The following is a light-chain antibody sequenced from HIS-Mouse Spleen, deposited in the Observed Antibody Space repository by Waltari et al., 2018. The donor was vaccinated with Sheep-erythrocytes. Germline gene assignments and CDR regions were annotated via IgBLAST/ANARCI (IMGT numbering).Light chain of an antibody. Sequence: DIVMTQSPLSLPVTPGEPASISCRSSQSLLHSNGYNYLDWYLQKPSQSPQLLIYLGSNRASGVPDRFRGSGSGTDFTLKISRVEAEDVGVYYCMQALQTPFTFGPGTKVDIK. CDR3: MQALQTPFT. CDR1: QSLLHSNGYNY. V-gene: IGKV2-28*01. CDR2: LGS. J-gene: IGKJ3*01.